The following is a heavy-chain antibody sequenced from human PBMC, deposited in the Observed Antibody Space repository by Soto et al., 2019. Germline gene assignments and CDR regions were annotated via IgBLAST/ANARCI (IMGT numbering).Heavy chain of an antibody. J-gene: IGHJ6*03. CDR1: GYTFTSYG. CDR2: INAYNGNT. CDR3: ARDPTVNPNYSGFPYYYMDV. Sequence: GASVKVSCKASGYTFTSYGISWVRQAPGQGLEWMGWINAYNGNTNYSQKFQGRVTITRDTSASTAYMELSSLRSEDTAVYYCARDPTVNPNYSGFPYYYMDVWGKGTTVTVSS. V-gene: IGHV1-18*01. D-gene: IGHD6-19*01.